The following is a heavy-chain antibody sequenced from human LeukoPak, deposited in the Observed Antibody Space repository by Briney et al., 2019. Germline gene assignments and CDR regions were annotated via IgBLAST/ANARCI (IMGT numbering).Heavy chain of an antibody. V-gene: IGHV3-64D*09. CDR1: EVRFSSYA. D-gene: IGHD3-16*01. CDR3: GRRCSFGRYGCDV. CDR2: ISDSGGST. J-gene: IGHJ6*02. Sequence: GGSLRLSCSASEVRFSSYAMRWCRQAPGRGLEYVSAISDSGGSTYYADSVKGRFTISRDNSKNTLYLQMSSLRSEDSAVYFRGRRCSFGRYGCDVWGQGTTVTVSS.